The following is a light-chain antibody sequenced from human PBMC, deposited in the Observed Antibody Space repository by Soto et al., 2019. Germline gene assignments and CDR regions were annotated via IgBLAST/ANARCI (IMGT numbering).Light chain of an antibody. J-gene: IGLJ3*02. Sequence: QSVVTQEPSLTVSPGGTVTLTCGSSTGAVTSGHYPYWFQQKPGQAPRTLIYDTSNKHSWTPARFSGSLVGGKTALTLTGAQQEDEAEDYCFSSDRGSRVFGGGTKLTVL. V-gene: IGLV7-46*01. CDR1: TGAVTSGHY. CDR2: DTS. CDR3: FSSDRGSRV.